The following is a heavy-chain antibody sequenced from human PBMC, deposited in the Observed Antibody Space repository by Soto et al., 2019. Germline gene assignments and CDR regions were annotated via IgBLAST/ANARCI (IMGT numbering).Heavy chain of an antibody. CDR2: IYYTGST. V-gene: IGHV4-59*01. Sequence: SETLSLTCTVSGGSISSYYWSWIRQPPGKGLEWIAYIYYTGSTNYNPSLKSRVTLSADTSKNQFSLKLISVTAADTAMYYCARVDSSGSYFDYWGKGTLVTVSS. CDR1: GGSISSYY. J-gene: IGHJ4*02. D-gene: IGHD3-22*01. CDR3: ARVDSSGSYFDY.